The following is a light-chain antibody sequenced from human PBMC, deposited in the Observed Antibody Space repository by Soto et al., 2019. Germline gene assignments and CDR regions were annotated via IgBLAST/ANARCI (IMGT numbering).Light chain of an antibody. CDR3: QQYGDSLLT. CDR2: DAS. CDR1: QIVTGNF. V-gene: IGKV3-20*01. Sequence: EIVLTQSPATLSLSPGARAPLSCRARQIVTGNFLAWYQQKPGQAPRLLMYDASTRATGIPDRFSGSGSGTDFTLIISRLEPEDFAVYYCQQYGDSLLTFGQGTKVDIK. J-gene: IGKJ1*01.